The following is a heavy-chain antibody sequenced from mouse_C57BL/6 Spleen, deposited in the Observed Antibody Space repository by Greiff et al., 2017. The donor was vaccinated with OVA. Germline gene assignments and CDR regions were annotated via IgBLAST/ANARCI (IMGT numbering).Heavy chain of an antibody. J-gene: IGHJ2*01. V-gene: IGHV1-19*01. Sequence: VQLQQSGPVLVKPGASVKMSCKASGYTFTDYYMNWVKQSHGKSLEWIGVINPYNGGTSYNQKFKGKATLTVDKSSSTAYMELNSLTSEDSAVYYCASYSATDFDYWGQGTTLTVSS. D-gene: IGHD2-10*01. CDR1: GYTFTDYY. CDR3: ASYSATDFDY. CDR2: INPYNGGT.